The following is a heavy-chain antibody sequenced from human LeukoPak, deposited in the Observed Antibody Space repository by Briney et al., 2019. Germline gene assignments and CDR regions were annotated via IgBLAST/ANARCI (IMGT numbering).Heavy chain of an antibody. CDR2: IKSDGSST. CDR3: TKSDWFDP. Sequence: PGGSLRLSCAASGFTFSNHWMHWVCQAPGKGLLWVSRIKSDGSSTTYADSVKGRFTISRDNAKNTLYLQMNSLRAEDTAVYYCTKSDWFDPWGQGTLVTVSS. D-gene: IGHD3-3*01. CDR1: GFTFSNHW. V-gene: IGHV3-74*01. J-gene: IGHJ5*02.